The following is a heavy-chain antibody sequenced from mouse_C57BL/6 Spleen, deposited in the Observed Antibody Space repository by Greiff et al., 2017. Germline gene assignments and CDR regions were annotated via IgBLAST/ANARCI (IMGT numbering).Heavy chain of an antibody. CDR2: IYPSDSAT. Sequence: QVQLQQPGAELVRPGSSVKLSCKASGYTFTSYWMDWVKQRPGQGLEWIGNIYPSDSATHYNQKFKDKATLTVDKSSSTAYMQLSSLTSEDSAVYYCARKEIYDGYYGAMDYWGQGTSVTVSS. V-gene: IGHV1-61*01. CDR1: GYTFTSYW. CDR3: ARKEIYDGYYGAMDY. J-gene: IGHJ4*01. D-gene: IGHD2-3*01.